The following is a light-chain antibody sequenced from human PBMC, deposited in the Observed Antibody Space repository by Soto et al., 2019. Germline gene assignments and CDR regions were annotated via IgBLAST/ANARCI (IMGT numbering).Light chain of an antibody. V-gene: IGLV2-23*01. CDR3: SSYTGRGTFYV. Sequence: QSALTQPASVSGSPGQSTTISCTGTSSDVGSYNLVSWYQQHPGKAPKLMIYEGNNRPSGVSNRFSGSKSGNTASLTISGLQAEDEADYYCSSYTGRGTFYVFGTGTKVTVL. J-gene: IGLJ1*01. CDR1: SSDVGSYNL. CDR2: EGN.